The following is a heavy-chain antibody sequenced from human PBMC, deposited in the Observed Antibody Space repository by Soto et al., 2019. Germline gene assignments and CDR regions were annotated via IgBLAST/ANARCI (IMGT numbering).Heavy chain of an antibody. CDR1: GDSISSSVW. CDR2: VFHTGDT. Sequence: SETLSLTCAVSGDSISSSVWWTWVRQPPGKGLEWIGEVFHTGDTYFNPSLRSRVAMSVDKSTNEFSLKVTSVTAADTAIYYCARKAWVRFDYWGQGALVTVS. V-gene: IGHV4-4*02. J-gene: IGHJ4*02. D-gene: IGHD7-27*01. CDR3: ARKAWVRFDY.